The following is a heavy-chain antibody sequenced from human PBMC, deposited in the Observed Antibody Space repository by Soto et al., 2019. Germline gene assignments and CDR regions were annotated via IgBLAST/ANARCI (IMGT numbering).Heavy chain of an antibody. CDR1: GFIFSSYS. V-gene: IGHV3-21*06. Sequence: GGSLRLSCAASGFIFSSYSMNWVRQAPGKGLEWVSSISSSSSYIFYADSVKGRFTISRDNAKNSLYLQMNSLRAEDTAVYYCARARHQYYDFSAWGQGTLVTVSS. J-gene: IGHJ5*02. CDR3: ARARHQYYDFSA. CDR2: ISSSSSYI. D-gene: IGHD3-3*01.